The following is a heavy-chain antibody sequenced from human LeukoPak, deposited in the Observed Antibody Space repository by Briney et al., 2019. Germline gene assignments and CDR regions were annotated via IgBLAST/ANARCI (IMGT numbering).Heavy chain of an antibody. Sequence: ASVKVSCRASGYTVTNYYMHWVRQAPGQGLEWMGIVNPSSISASYAQKFQGRVTMTRDTSTSTVSMELSSLRSDDTAMYYCASVYQHGMDVWGQGTTVTVSS. V-gene: IGHV1-46*01. D-gene: IGHD2-2*01. CDR2: VNPSSISA. CDR3: ASVYQHGMDV. J-gene: IGHJ6*02. CDR1: GYTVTNYY.